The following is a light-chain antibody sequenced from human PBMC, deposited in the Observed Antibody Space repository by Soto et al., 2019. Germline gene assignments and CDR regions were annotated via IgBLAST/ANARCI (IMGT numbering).Light chain of an antibody. V-gene: IGLV1-47*01. Sequence: QSVLTQSPSASGTPGQRVTISCSGSRSNIGRNFAYWYQHVPGTAPRLLIQRNNERPSGVPDLFSGSKSGTSVSLAISGLRSDDEDNYYCVAWDDTLDAQVFGGGTKVTVL. CDR2: RNN. CDR1: RSNIGRNF. CDR3: VAWDDTLDAQV. J-gene: IGLJ3*02.